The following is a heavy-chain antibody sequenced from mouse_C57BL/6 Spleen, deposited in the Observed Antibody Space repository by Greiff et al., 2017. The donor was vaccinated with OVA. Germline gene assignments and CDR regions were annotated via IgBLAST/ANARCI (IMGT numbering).Heavy chain of an antibody. Sequence: QVQLKQPGAELVRPGTSVKLSCKASGYTFTSYWMHWVKQRPGQGLEWIGVIDPSDSYTNYNQKFKGKATLTVDTSSSTAYMQLSSLTSEDSAVYYCVCLAYYSNYEAMDYWGQGTSVTVSS. J-gene: IGHJ4*01. D-gene: IGHD2-5*01. V-gene: IGHV1-59*01. CDR1: GYTFTSYW. CDR3: VCLAYYSNYEAMDY. CDR2: IDPSDSYT.